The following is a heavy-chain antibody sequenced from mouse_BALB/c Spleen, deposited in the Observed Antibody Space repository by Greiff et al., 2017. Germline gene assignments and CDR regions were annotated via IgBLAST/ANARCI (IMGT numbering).Heavy chain of an antibody. CDR2: ISNGGGST. CDR3: ARQPTAMYYFDY. D-gene: IGHD1-2*01. J-gene: IGHJ2*01. Sequence: EVQVVESGGGLVQPGGSLKLSCAASGFTFSSYTMSWVRQTPEKRLEWVAYISNGGGSTYYPDTVKGRFTISRDNAKNTLYLQMSSLKSEDTAMYYCARQPTAMYYFDYWGQGTTLTVSS. CDR1: GFTFSSYT. V-gene: IGHV5-12-2*01.